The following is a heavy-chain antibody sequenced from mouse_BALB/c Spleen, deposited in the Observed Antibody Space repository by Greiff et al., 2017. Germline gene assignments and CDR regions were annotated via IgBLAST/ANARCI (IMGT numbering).Heavy chain of an antibody. J-gene: IGHJ1*01. V-gene: IGHV5-6-4*01. D-gene: IGHD1-1*02. CDR1: GFTFSSYT. CDR3: SRDSWGGGEWYFDD. Sequence: EVQLVESGGGLVKPGGSLKLSCAASGFTFSSYTMPWVRQTPEKRLEWVATISSGGSYTYYPDSVKGRFTISRDNAKNTLYLQMSSLKSEDTAMYYCSRDSWGGGEWYFDDWGEGTTVTVSS. CDR2: ISSGGSYT.